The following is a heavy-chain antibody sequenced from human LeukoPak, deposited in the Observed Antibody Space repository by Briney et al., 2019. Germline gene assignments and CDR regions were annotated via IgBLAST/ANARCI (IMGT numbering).Heavy chain of an antibody. CDR1: GYTFTGYY. CDR3: ATVVVPAAPAYFDY. J-gene: IGHJ4*02. Sequence: ASVKVSCKASGYTFTGYYMHWVRQAPGQGLEWMGWINPNSGGTNYAQKFQGRVTMTRGTSISTAYMELSRLRSDDTAVDYCATVVVPAAPAYFDYWGQGTLVTVSS. V-gene: IGHV1-2*02. D-gene: IGHD2-2*01. CDR2: INPNSGGT.